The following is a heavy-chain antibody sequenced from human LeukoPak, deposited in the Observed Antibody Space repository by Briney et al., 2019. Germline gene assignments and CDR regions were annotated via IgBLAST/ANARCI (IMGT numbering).Heavy chain of an antibody. CDR2: INGGNGNT. J-gene: IGHJ3*02. CDR3: AREEGGPFDAFDI. CDR1: GYTLTELS. V-gene: IGHV1-3*01. Sequence: ASVKVSCKVSGYTLTELSMHWVRQAPGQRLEWMGWINGGNGNTQYSQKFQGRVTITRDTSASTAYMELSSLRSEDTAVYSCAREEGGPFDAFDIWDQGTMVTVSS.